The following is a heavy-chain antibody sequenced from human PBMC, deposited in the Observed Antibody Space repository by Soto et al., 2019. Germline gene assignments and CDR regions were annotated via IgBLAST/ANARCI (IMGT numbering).Heavy chain of an antibody. CDR2: IYWDDDK. D-gene: IGHD2-21*02. J-gene: IGHJ4*02. CDR3: PHRQTHCGGVCYSGFDY. CDR1: GFSLRTSRVG. Sequence: KESGPTLVKPTQTLTLTCTFSGFSLRTSRVGVGWIRQPPGKALEWLALIYWDDDKRYSPSLKSRLTITKDTSKNQVVLTMTNMDPVDTATYYCPHRQTHCGGVCYSGFDYWGQGTLVTVSS. V-gene: IGHV2-5*02.